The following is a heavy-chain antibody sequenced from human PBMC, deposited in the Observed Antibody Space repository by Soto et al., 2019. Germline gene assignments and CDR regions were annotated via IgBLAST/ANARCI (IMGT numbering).Heavy chain of an antibody. CDR1: GFTFSSYS. J-gene: IGHJ5*02. Sequence: GGSLRLSCAASGFTFSSYSMNWVRQAPGKGLEWVSSISSSSSYIYYADSVKGRFTISRDNAKNSLYLQMNSLRAEDTAVYYCASLRRGSGSIPTSGFDPWGQGTLVTVSS. D-gene: IGHD6-6*01. CDR3: ASLRRGSGSIPTSGFDP. V-gene: IGHV3-21*01. CDR2: ISSSSSYI.